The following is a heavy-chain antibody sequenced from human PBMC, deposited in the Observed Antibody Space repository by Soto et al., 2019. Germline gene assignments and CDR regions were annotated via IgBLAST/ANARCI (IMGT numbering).Heavy chain of an antibody. J-gene: IGHJ5*02. D-gene: IGHD4-17*01. V-gene: IGHV4-59*01. CDR1: GGSISHYY. CDR2: IYYSGTT. Sequence: PSETLSLTCTVSGGSISHYYWTWIGQPPGKGLQWIGYIYYSGTTNYNPSLKRRVTISVDTSKNQFSLKLSSVTAADTAVYYYAKLPWADYGGIFAPWGQGRLVTAPS. CDR3: AKLPWADYGGIFAP.